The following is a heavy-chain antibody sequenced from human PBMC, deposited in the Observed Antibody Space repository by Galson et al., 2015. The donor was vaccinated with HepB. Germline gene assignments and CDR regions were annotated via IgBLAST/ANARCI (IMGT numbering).Heavy chain of an antibody. Sequence: SLRLSCAASGFTFSSYAMNWVRQAPGKGLEWVSGISGSGGRTYYADSVKGRFTISRDNSKNTLYLQMNSLRAEDTAVYYCAKDSNAVYLNWFDPWGQGTLLTVSS. CDR2: ISGSGGRT. D-gene: IGHD3-3*02. J-gene: IGHJ5*02. CDR1: GFTFSSYA. V-gene: IGHV3-23*01. CDR3: AKDSNAVYLNWFDP.